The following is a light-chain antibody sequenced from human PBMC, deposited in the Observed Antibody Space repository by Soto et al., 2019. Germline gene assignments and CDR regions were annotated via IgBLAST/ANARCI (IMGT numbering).Light chain of an antibody. CDR2: GAS. J-gene: IGKJ3*01. Sequence: EIVMTQSPATLSVSPGERATLSCRASKSISSNLAWYQQKPGQAPRLLIYGASTRATGIPSTFSGSGSRTEFTLTISSLQSEDFAVYYCQQYNNWPFTFGPGTEVDIK. V-gene: IGKV3-15*01. CDR3: QQYNNWPFT. CDR1: KSISSN.